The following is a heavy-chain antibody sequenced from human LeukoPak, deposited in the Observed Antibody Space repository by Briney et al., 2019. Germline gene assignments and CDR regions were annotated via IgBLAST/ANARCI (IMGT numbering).Heavy chain of an antibody. CDR1: GYTFTSYD. V-gene: IGHV1-8*01. J-gene: IGHJ6*02. D-gene: IGHD3-3*01. CDR3: ARTYYDFWSGYSYYYYYGMDV. CDR2: MNPNSGNT. Sequence: ASLKVSCKASGYTFTSYDINWVRQATGQGLEWMGWMNPNSGNTGYAQKFQGRVTMTRNTSISTAYMELSSLRSEDTAVYYCARTYYDFWSGYSYYYYYGMDVGGQGTTVTVSS.